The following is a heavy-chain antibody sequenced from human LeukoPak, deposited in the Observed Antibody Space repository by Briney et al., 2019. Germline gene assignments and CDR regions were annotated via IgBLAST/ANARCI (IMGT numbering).Heavy chain of an antibody. V-gene: IGHV4-59*08. CDR1: GGSITSYY. CDR2: ISYSGST. J-gene: IGHJ5*02. CDR3: ARRGVEMAPVRPDNWFDP. D-gene: IGHD5-24*01. Sequence: SQTLSLTCTVSGGSITSYYWSWIRQPPGKGLEWIGYISYSGSTKYNPSLKSRVTLSVDTSKNQFSLKVNSVTAADTAVYYCARRGVEMAPVRPDNWFDPWGQGTLVTVSS.